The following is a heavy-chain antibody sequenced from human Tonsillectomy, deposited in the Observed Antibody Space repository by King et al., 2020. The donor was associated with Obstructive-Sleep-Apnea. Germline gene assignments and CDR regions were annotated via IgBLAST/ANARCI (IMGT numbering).Heavy chain of an antibody. D-gene: IGHD5-12*01. CDR3: AKGERDRGYDYYYYYGMDV. V-gene: IGHV3-30*18. Sequence: VQLVESGGGVVQPGRSLRLSCAASGFTFSSYGMHWVRQAPGKGLEWVAVISFDGSNKNYADSVKGRFTISRDNSKNTLYLQMNSLRAEDTAVYYCAKGERDRGYDYYYYYGMDVWGQGTTVTVSS. CDR1: GFTFSSYG. J-gene: IGHJ6*02. CDR2: ISFDGSNK.